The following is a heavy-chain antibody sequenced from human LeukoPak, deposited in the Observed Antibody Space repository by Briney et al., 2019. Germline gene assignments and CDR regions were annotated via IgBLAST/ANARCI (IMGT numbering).Heavy chain of an antibody. V-gene: IGHV3-23*01. D-gene: IGHD1-26*01. J-gene: IGHJ4*02. CDR1: GFTFSSYA. Sequence: GGSLRLSCAASGFTFSSYAMSWVRQAPGKGLEWVSGISASGGYTYYADSVKGRFTISRDNSKNTLYLQMNSLRAEDSAVYYCAKGEWELPEWGQGTLVTVSS. CDR2: ISASGGYT. CDR3: AKGEWELPE.